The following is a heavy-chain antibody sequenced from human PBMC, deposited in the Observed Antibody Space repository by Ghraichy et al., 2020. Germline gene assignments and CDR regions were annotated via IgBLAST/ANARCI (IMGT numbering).Heavy chain of an antibody. CDR1: GGSISSYF. CDR2: VHYSGTT. D-gene: IGHD2/OR15-2a*01. V-gene: IGHV4-59*01. Sequence: ETLSLTCSVSGGSISSYFWTWIRQPPGKGLEWIAYVHYSGTTNYNPSLKSRVTISLDTSNKQFSLQLNSVTATDTAVYYCARVVIGATIRYGVDVWGQGTTVTVSS. J-gene: IGHJ6*02. CDR3: ARVVIGATIRYGVDV.